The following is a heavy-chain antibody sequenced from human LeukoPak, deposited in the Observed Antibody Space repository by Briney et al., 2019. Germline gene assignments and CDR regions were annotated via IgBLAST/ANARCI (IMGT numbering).Heavy chain of an antibody. Sequence: PGGSLRLSCAASGFTFSNAWMSWVRQAPGEGLEWVSVIYSIGTTYYADSVKGRFTISRDNSKNTLYLQMNSLRAEDTAVYYCAKHKGAFDYWGQGTLVTVSS. J-gene: IGHJ4*02. CDR2: IYSIGTT. CDR1: GFTFSNAW. D-gene: IGHD3-16*01. CDR3: AKHKGAFDY. V-gene: IGHV3-66*04.